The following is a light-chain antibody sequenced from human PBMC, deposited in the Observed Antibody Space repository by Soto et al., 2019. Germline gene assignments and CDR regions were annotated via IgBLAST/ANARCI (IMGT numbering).Light chain of an antibody. V-gene: IGKV3-15*01. Sequence: EIVLTQSPGTLSLSPGERATLSCRASQSVSRTYLAWYQQKPVQAPRLLIYEISTRATGIPARFSGSGSGTEFTLTISSLQFEDFAVYYCQQYNNWPLTFGPGTKVDTK. CDR2: EIS. CDR3: QQYNNWPLT. J-gene: IGKJ3*01. CDR1: QSVSRTY.